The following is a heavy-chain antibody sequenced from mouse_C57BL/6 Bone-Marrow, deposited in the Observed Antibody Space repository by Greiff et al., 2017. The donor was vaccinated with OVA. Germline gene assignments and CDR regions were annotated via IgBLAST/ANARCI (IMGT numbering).Heavy chain of an antibody. CDR2: IYPGGGYT. CDR3: ARLVTMGDYYAMDY. CDR1: GYTFTNYW. Sequence: VKLQESGAELVRPGTSVKMSCKASGYTFTNYWLGWAKQRPGHGLEWIGDIYPGGGYTNYNEKFKGKATLTADKSSSTAYMQFSSLTSEDSAIYYCARLVTMGDYYAMDYWGQGTSVTVSS. V-gene: IGHV1-63*01. D-gene: IGHD6-2*01. J-gene: IGHJ4*01.